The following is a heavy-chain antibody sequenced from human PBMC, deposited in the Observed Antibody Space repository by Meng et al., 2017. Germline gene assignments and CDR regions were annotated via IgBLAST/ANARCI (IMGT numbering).Heavy chain of an antibody. D-gene: IGHD5-24*01. Sequence: QLVQSGAGVKKPGSPVKFSCKASGGTFSSHAISWVRQAPGQGLEWMGGIIPIFGTANYAQKFQGRVTITADESTSTAYMELSSLRSEDTAVYYCARDQGSKATKFDYWGQGTLVTVSS. CDR2: IIPIFGTA. CDR1: GGTFSSHA. J-gene: IGHJ4*02. CDR3: ARDQGSKATKFDY. V-gene: IGHV1-69*01.